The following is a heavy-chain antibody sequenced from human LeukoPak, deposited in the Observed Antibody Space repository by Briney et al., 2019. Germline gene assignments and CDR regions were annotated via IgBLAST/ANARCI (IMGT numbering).Heavy chain of an antibody. CDR2: IWSDGGTK. Sequence: GGSLRLFCAASRFAFCTFAMHWGRQAPGKGLTWVAIIWSDGGTKDYADSVKGRFNISRDNSRNTLYLLLNSLAAEDTAVYYCARGRLQADYWGQGTQVIVSS. J-gene: IGHJ4*02. CDR1: RFAFCTFA. D-gene: IGHD4-11*01. V-gene: IGHV3-33*01. CDR3: ARGRLQADY.